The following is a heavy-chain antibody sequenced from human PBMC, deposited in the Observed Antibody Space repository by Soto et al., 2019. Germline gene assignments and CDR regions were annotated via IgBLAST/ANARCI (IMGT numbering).Heavy chain of an antibody. CDR3: TIGSWSGEVFDI. CDR2: IIPMLGIA. V-gene: IGHV1-69*02. D-gene: IGHD2-21*01. CDR1: GGTFSTYS. Sequence: QVQLVQSGAEVKKHGSSVKVACTDSGGTFSTYSMFWVRQAPGQGLEWMGRIIPMLGIANHAQRFQDRVTITADKSPATAHMELSRLRAEDTALYYCTIGSWSGEVFDIWGQGIMVTVSS. J-gene: IGHJ3*02.